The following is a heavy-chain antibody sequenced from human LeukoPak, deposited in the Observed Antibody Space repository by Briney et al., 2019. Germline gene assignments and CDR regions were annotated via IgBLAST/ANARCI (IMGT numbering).Heavy chain of an antibody. D-gene: IGHD7-27*01. J-gene: IGHJ4*02. CDR2: ISTSGDST. V-gene: IGHV3-23*01. Sequence: GGSLRLSCAASGFTFNNYAMTWVRQAPGKGLEWVSTISTSGDSTYYADSVKGRFTISRDNSKNTLFLQMNSLRAEDTAVYYCAKDGGLWVSAHWGDSWGRGTLVTVSS. CDR3: AKDGGLWVSAHWGDS. CDR1: GFTFNNYA.